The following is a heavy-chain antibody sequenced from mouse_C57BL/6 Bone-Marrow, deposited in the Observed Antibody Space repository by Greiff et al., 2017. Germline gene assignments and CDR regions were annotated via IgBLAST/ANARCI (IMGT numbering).Heavy chain of an antibody. V-gene: IGHV1-81*01. J-gene: IGHJ3*01. Sequence: VQRVESGAELARPGASVKLSCKASGYTFTSYGISWVKQRPGQGLEWIGEIYPRSGNTYYNEKFKGKATLTADKSSSTAYMELSSLTSEDSAVXVCSRHQIRLQGWFAYWGQGTLVTVSA. CDR2: IYPRSGNT. CDR3: SRHQIRLQGWFAY. D-gene: IGHD3-2*02. CDR1: GYTFTSYG.